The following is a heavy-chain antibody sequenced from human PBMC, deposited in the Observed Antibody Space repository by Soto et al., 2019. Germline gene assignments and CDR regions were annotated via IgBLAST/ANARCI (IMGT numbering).Heavy chain of an antibody. CDR1: GGSISSSSYY. CDR2: IYYSGST. CDR3: ARQPYYDYVWGTFRSPFDY. J-gene: IGHJ4*02. V-gene: IGHV4-39*01. Sequence: TLSLTCTVSGGSISSSSYYWVWIRQPPEKGLEWIGNIYYSGSTHYKPSLKSRVTISIDTSKNQFSLKVTSVTAADTAVYYCARQPYYDYVWGTFRSPFDYWGLGTLVTVSS. D-gene: IGHD3-16*02.